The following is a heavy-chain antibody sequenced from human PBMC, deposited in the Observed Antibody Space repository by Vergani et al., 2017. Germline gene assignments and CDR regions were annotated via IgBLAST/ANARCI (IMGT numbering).Heavy chain of an antibody. CDR1: GGSFSGYY. J-gene: IGHJ5*02. V-gene: IGHV4-34*01. D-gene: IGHD6-13*01. CDR2: INHSGST. Sequence: QVQLQQWGAGLLKPSETLSLTCAVYGGSFSGYYWSWIRQPPGKGVEWIGEINHSGSTNYNPALKSRVTISVDTSKKQFSLKLTSVTAADTAVYYCARTYSSSWYGSGFDPWGQGTLVTVSS. CDR3: ARTYSSSWYGSGFDP.